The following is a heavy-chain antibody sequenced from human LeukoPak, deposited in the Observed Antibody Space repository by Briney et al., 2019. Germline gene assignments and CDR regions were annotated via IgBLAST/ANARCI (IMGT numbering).Heavy chain of an antibody. CDR3: ARTPRGDDHGDYEGRFDP. Sequence: ASVKVSCKASGYTFTGYYMHWVRQAPGQGLEWMGWINPNSGGTNYAQKFQGRVTITRDTSISTAYMELSRLRSDDTAVYYCARTPRGDDHGDYEGRFDPWGQGTLVTVSS. V-gene: IGHV1-2*02. J-gene: IGHJ5*02. CDR2: INPNSGGT. D-gene: IGHD4-17*01. CDR1: GYTFTGYY.